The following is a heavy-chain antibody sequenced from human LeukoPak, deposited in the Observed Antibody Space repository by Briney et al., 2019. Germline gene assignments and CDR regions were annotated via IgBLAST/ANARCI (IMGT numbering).Heavy chain of an antibody. V-gene: IGHV1-2*04. Sequence: ASVKVSCKASEYTLTDYYLHWVRQAPGQGLEWMGWINPNSGDTKYAQKFQGWVAMTRDTSSSTVYMELSRLGGDDTAVYFCVRGGPSRGTGFYYFEYWGHGTLVTVSP. D-gene: IGHD6-25*01. J-gene: IGHJ4*01. CDR1: EYTLTDYY. CDR3: VRGGPSRGTGFYYFEY. CDR2: INPNSGDT.